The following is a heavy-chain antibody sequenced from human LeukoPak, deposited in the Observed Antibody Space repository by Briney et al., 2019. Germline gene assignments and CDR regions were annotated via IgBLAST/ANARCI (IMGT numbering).Heavy chain of an antibody. D-gene: IGHD5-18*01. J-gene: IGHJ4*02. Sequence: SETLSLTCTVSGGSISSYYWSWIRQPPGKGLEWIGNMYYSGRTYYNPSLKSRVTISLDTSKNQFSLKLSSVTAADTAVYYCARSRGYTDGQTIDYWGQGTLVTVSS. CDR3: ARSRGYTDGQTIDY. CDR2: MYYSGRT. V-gene: IGHV4-59*12. CDR1: GGSISSYY.